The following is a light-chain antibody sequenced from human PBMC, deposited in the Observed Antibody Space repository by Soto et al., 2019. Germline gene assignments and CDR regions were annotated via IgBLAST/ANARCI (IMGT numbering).Light chain of an antibody. CDR2: MGS. V-gene: IGKV2-28*01. CDR1: QSLLHRNGYTY. J-gene: IGKJ1*01. Sequence: DIVVTQSPLSLTVTPGEPASISCRSSQSLLHRNGYTYLDWYLQKPGQSPQVLIYMGSNRASGVPDRFSGSGSGTDFTLKISRVEAEDVGVYYCMQTLQTRTFGQGTEVEI. CDR3: MQTLQTRT.